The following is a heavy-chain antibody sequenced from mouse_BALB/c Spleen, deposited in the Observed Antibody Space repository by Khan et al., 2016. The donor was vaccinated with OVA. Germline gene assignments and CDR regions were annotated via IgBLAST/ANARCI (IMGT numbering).Heavy chain of an antibody. CDR3: DRTARIKY. Sequence: EVELVESGPGLVKPSQSLSLTCTVTGYSITSGYGWNWIQQLPGNKLEWMGYISYSGSTNYNPSLKSQISITRDTSKNQFFLQFNSLTTEDTATYYCDRTARIKYWGQGTTVTVSS. J-gene: IGHJ2*01. V-gene: IGHV3-2*02. CDR1: GYSITSGYG. D-gene: IGHD1-2*01. CDR2: ISYSGST.